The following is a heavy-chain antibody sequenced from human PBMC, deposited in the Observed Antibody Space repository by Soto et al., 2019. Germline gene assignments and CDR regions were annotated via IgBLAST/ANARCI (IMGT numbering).Heavy chain of an antibody. D-gene: IGHD6-13*01. CDR3: ARDHIAAAGTYYYYYGMDV. Sequence: SATRSITCTVSGGSISSGGYYWSWIRQHPGKGLEWIGYIYYSGSTYYNPSLKSRVTISVDTSKNQFSLKLSSVTAADTAVYYCARDHIAAAGTYYYYYGMDVWGQGTTVTVSS. CDR1: GGSISSGGYY. CDR2: IYYSGST. V-gene: IGHV4-31*03. J-gene: IGHJ6*02.